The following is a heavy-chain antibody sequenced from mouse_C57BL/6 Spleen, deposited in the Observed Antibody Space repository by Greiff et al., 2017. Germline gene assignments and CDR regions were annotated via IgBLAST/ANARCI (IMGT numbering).Heavy chain of an antibody. CDR3: ARSGSSGYAMDY. CDR2: IDPSDSYT. V-gene: IGHV1-50*01. J-gene: IGHJ4*01. D-gene: IGHD3-2*02. CDR1: GYTFTSYW. Sequence: QVQLQQPGAELVKPGASVKLSCKASGYTFTSYWMQWVKQRPGQGLEWIGEIDPSDSYTNYNQKFKGKATVTVDRSSSTAYMQLSSLTSEDAAVYYCARSGSSGYAMDYWGQGTSVTVSS.